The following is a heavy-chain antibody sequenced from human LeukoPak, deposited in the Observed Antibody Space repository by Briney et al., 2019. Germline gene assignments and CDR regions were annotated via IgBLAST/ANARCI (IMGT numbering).Heavy chain of an antibody. CDR1: GGSFSGYY. J-gene: IGHJ4*02. Sequence: PSETLSLTCAVYGGSFSGYYWSWIRQPPGKGLEWIGEINHSGSTNYNPSLKSRVTISVDTSKNQFSPKLSSVTAADTAVYYCARWTPNSYVASLNYWGQGTLVTVSS. D-gene: IGHD5-18*01. V-gene: IGHV4-34*01. CDR2: INHSGST. CDR3: ARWTPNSYVASLNY.